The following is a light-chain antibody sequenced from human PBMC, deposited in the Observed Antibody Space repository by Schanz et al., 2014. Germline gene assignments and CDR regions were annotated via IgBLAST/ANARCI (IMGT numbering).Light chain of an antibody. V-gene: IGKV3-20*01. Sequence: EIVLTQSPGTLSLSPGERATLSCRASQSVRSSYLAWYQQKPGQAPRLLIFGASSRATGSPDRFSGSGSGTDFTLTISRLEPEDFAVYYCQQYNNWPPLTFGQGTKVEIK. J-gene: IGKJ1*01. CDR3: QQYNNWPPLT. CDR1: QSVRSSY. CDR2: GAS.